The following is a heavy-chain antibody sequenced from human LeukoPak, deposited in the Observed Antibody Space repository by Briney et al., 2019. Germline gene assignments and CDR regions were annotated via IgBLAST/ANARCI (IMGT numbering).Heavy chain of an antibody. CDR1: GFTFSSYS. Sequence: GGSLRLSCAASGFTFSSYSMNWVRQAPGKGLEWVSSISSSSSYMYYADSVKGRFTISRDNAKNSLYLQMNSLRAEDTAVYYCARVDCSGGSCYSDYWGQGTLVTVSS. V-gene: IGHV3-21*01. CDR2: ISSSSSYM. D-gene: IGHD2-15*01. J-gene: IGHJ4*02. CDR3: ARVDCSGGSCYSDY.